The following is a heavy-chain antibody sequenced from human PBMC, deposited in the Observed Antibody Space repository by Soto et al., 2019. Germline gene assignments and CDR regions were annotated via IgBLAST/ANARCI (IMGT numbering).Heavy chain of an antibody. CDR3: ARGPRYCSTTTCFSGVTWFDP. CDR2: ISSYNGNT. D-gene: IGHD2-2*01. J-gene: IGHJ5*02. CDR1: GYTFTSYG. V-gene: IGHV1-18*04. Sequence: ATVKVSCKAPGYTFTSYGISWVRQAPGQGLEWMGWISSYNGNTNYAQKVQGRVTLTTDTSTSTTYRELRSLRSDDTAVYYCARGPRYCSTTTCFSGVTWFDPWGQGTLVTVSS.